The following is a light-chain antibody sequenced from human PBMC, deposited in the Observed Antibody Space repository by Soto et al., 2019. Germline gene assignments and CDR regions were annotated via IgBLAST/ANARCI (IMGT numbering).Light chain of an antibody. J-gene: IGKJ4*01. Sequence: DIQMTQSPSSLSASVGDRVPITCRASQSISSYLNWYQQKPGKAPKLLIYAASSLQSGVPSRFSGSGSVTDFTLTISSRQPEDFATDYWQKSYSTLTFGGGTEVDNK. V-gene: IGKV1-39*01. CDR1: QSISSY. CDR2: AAS. CDR3: QKSYSTLT.